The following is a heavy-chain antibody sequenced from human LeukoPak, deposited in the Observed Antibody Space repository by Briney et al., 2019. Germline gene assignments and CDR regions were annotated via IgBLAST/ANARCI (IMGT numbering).Heavy chain of an antibody. CDR3: SRLIYSFAY. J-gene: IGHJ4*02. V-gene: IGHV4-4*02. CDR2: IYHTGST. D-gene: IGHD3-16*01. CDR1: GGSISNYNW. Sequence: SGTLSLTCAVSGGSISNYNWWSWVRQPPGKGLEWIGEIYHTGSTYYNPSLKSRVSISVDTSKNQFSLKLSSVTAADTAVYYCSRLIYSFAYWGQGTLVTVSS.